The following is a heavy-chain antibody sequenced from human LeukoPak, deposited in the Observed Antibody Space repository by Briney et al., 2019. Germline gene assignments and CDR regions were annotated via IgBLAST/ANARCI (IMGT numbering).Heavy chain of an antibody. J-gene: IGHJ4*02. V-gene: IGHV7-4-1*02. CDR2: INTNTGNP. CDR1: GYTFTSYA. CDR3: ARPHRSTTSCYFDY. Sequence: ASVKVSCKASGYTFTSYAMNWVRQAPGQGLEWMGWINTNTGNPTYAQGFTGRFVFSLDTSVSTAYLQISSLKAEDTAVYYCARPHRSTTSCYFDYWGQGTLVTVSS. D-gene: IGHD2-2*01.